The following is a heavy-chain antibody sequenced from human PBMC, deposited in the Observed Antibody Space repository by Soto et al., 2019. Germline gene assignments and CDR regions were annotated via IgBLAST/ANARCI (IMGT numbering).Heavy chain of an antibody. CDR2: ISGSGGST. CDR1: GFTFSSYA. Sequence: EVQLLESGGGLVQPGGSLRLSCAASGFTFSSYAMSWVRQAPGKGLEWVSAISGSGGSTYYADSVKGRFTISRDNSKDTLYLQMNSRRAEDTAVYYCAKGEYSGYDKTKSGFDYWGQGTLVTVSS. V-gene: IGHV3-23*01. D-gene: IGHD5-12*01. J-gene: IGHJ4*02. CDR3: AKGEYSGYDKTKSGFDY.